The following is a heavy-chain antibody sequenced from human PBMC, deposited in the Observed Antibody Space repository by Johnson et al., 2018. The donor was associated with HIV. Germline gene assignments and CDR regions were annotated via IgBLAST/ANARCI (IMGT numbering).Heavy chain of an antibody. V-gene: IGHV3-30*04. CDR1: GFTFSSYA. CDR2: ILYDGSDK. CDR3: AKDRSRLHDAFDI. Sequence: QVQLVESGGGVVQPGRSLRLSCAASGFTFSSYAMHWVRLAPGKGLEWVAVILYDGSDKYYADSVQGRFTISSDNSKNTLYLQMNTLGPEDTAVYYCAKDRSRLHDAFDIWGQGTMVTVSS. D-gene: IGHD5-24*01. J-gene: IGHJ3*02.